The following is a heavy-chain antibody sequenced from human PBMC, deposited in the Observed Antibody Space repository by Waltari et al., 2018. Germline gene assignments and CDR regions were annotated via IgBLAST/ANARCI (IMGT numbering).Heavy chain of an antibody. D-gene: IGHD3-10*01. CDR2: TWSDGSVE. CDR1: GFSPRHYG. CDR3: AKDAFGNTYLDY. J-gene: IGHJ4*02. Sequence: QVQLVESGGGVVQPGQSLRLSGVASGFSPRHYGMHWVRQTPGRGLEWVALTWSDGSVEYYADSVRGRFTVSRDNSKNILYLDMGSLRVDDTATYYCAKDAFGNTYLDYWGQGTLVTVSS. V-gene: IGHV3-33*03.